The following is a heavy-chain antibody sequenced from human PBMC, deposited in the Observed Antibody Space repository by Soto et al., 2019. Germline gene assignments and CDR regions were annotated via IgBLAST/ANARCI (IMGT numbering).Heavy chain of an antibody. Sequence: SETLSLTCTVSGGSISSYYWSWIRKPQGKGLEWIGYIYYSGSTNYNPSLKSRVTISVDTSKNQFSLKLSSVTAADTAVYYCARHGPSGGTTLDAFDIWGQGTMVTVSS. CDR1: GGSISSYY. CDR3: ARHGPSGGTTLDAFDI. D-gene: IGHD1-1*01. V-gene: IGHV4-59*08. J-gene: IGHJ3*02. CDR2: IYYSGST.